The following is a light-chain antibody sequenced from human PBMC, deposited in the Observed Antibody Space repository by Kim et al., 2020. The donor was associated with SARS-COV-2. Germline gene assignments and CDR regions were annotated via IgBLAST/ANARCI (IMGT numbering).Light chain of an antibody. CDR3: QQRSNWPIT. Sequence: SPEQRPTLSDRASKNICVYLAGYQQKPGQAPRLLSYHASSRATGIPARFSGSGSGTDFTLTISSLEPEDFAVYYCQQRSNWPITFGQVTRLEIK. CDR1: KNICVY. CDR2: HAS. J-gene: IGKJ5*01. V-gene: IGKV3-11*01.